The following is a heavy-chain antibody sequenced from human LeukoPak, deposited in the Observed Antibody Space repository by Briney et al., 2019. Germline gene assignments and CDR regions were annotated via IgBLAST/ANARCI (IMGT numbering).Heavy chain of an antibody. CDR2: INPNSGGT. CDR3: ARGGITMMVVVTDDAFDI. CDR1: GYSFTGYY. J-gene: IGHJ3*02. V-gene: IGHV1-2*02. D-gene: IGHD3-22*01. Sequence: ASVKVSCKASGYSFTGYYIHWVRQAPGQGLEWMGWINPNSGGTTYAQTFLGRVTMTRDTSISTAYIELSRLRSDDTAVYYCARGGITMMVVVTDDAFDIWGQGTMVTVSS.